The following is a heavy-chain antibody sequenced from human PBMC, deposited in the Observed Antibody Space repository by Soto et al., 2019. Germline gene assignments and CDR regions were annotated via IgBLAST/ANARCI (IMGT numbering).Heavy chain of an antibody. CDR2: QYYSGAT. Sequence: SETLSLTCTASGFSIKSDYYWTSVRQPPGGGLEWMGYQYYSGATDSDPSLKRRVSFSVDTSKNQFSLNLTSVTVADTAVYYCARGRPNDYYYGLDVWGQGITVTVSS. CDR3: ARGRPNDYYYGLDV. J-gene: IGHJ6*02. CDR1: GFSIKSDYY. V-gene: IGHV4-30-4*01.